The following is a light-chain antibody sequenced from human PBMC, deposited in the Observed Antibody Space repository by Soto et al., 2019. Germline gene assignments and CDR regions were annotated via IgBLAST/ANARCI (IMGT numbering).Light chain of an antibody. Sequence: DIQMTQSPSTLSGFVGGRVTITLRASQSISSYLNWYQQKPGKAPKFLIYAASSLQSGVPSRFSGSGSGTDFTLTISSLQPEDFATYYCQQSYNTPLTFGPGTKVDIK. CDR2: AAS. J-gene: IGKJ3*01. V-gene: IGKV1-39*01. CDR3: QQSYNTPLT. CDR1: QSISSY.